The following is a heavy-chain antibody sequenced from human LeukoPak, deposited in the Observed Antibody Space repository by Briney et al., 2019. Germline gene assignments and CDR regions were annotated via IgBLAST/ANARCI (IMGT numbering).Heavy chain of an antibody. CDR1: GFTFSDYF. CDR2: ISGSGSNK. J-gene: IGHJ4*02. Sequence: PGGXXRLSCAASGFTFSDYFMTWIRQAPGKGLEWVSYISGSGSNKYYADSVKGRFTISRDNAKSSLYLQMNSLRVEDTAVYYCATSQSSVAGIVGDWGQGTLVTVSS. V-gene: IGHV3-11*04. D-gene: IGHD6-19*01. CDR3: ATSQSSVAGIVGD.